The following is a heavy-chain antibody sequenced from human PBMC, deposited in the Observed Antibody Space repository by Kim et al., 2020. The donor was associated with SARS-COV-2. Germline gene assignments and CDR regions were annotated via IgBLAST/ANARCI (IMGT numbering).Heavy chain of an antibody. V-gene: IGHV3-30*04. CDR3: ARDVDQH. CDR1: GFTFSSYA. J-gene: IGHJ1*01. Sequence: GGSLRLSCAASGFTFSSYAMHWVRQAPGKGLEWVAVISYDGSNKYYADSVKGRFTISRDNSKNTLYLQMNSLRAEDTAVYYCARDVDQHWGQGTLVTVSS. CDR2: ISYDGSNK. D-gene: IGHD5-12*01.